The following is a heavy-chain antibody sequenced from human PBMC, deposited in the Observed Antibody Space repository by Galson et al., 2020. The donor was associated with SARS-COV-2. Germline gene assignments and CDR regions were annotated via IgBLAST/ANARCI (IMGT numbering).Heavy chain of an antibody. Sequence: GESLKISCTASGFTFGDYAMSWFRQAPGKGLEWVGFIRSKAYGGTTEYAASVKGRFTISRDDSKSIAYLQMNSLKTEDTAVYYCTREDDYYDSSGYYHWGQGTLVTVSS. CDR2: IRSKAYGGTT. V-gene: IGHV3-49*03. J-gene: IGHJ5*02. CDR1: GFTFGDYA. D-gene: IGHD3-22*01. CDR3: TREDDYYDSSGYYH.